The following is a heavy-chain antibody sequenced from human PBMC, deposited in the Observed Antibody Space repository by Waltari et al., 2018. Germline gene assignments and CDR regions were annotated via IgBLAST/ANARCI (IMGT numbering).Heavy chain of an antibody. J-gene: IGHJ4*02. CDR3: ASGGHVDY. Sequence: EVQLVESGGGLVQPGGSLRLSCAASEFIFSNFWMTWVRQAQGKGLEWVANINEDGSEKNYVDSVKGRFTISRDNAKNSLYLQMNSLRPEDTAVYYCASGGHVDYCGQGTLVTVSS. CDR2: INEDGSEK. V-gene: IGHV3-7*01. CDR1: EFIFSNFW.